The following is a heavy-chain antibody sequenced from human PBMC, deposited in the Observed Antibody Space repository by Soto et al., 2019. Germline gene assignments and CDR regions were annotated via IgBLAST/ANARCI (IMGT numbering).Heavy chain of an antibody. CDR2: IYYSGST. D-gene: IGHD2-15*01. CDR1: GGSISSYY. CDR3: ARHADCSGCSCCYGYDAFDI. Sequence: KPSETLSLTCTVSGGSISSYYWSWIRQRPGKGLEWIGYIYYSGSTNYNPSLKSRVTISVDTSKNQFSLKLSSVTAADTAVYYCARHADCSGCSCCYGYDAFDIWCQGTMVTVSS. J-gene: IGHJ3*02. V-gene: IGHV4-59*08.